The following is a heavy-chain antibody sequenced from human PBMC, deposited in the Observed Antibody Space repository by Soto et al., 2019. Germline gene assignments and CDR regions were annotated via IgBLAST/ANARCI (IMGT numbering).Heavy chain of an antibody. CDR3: AHRPGGIELRYFDWTRGALNWFDP. CDR2: IYWDDDK. J-gene: IGHJ5*02. CDR1: GFSLSTSGVG. Sequence: SGPTLVNPTQTLTLTCTFSGFSLSTSGVGVGWIRQPPGKALEWLALIYWDDDKRYSPSLKSRLTITKDTSKNQVVLTMTNMDPVDTAIYYCAHRPGGIELRYFDWTRGALNWFDPWGQGTLVTVSS. D-gene: IGHD3-9*01. V-gene: IGHV2-5*02.